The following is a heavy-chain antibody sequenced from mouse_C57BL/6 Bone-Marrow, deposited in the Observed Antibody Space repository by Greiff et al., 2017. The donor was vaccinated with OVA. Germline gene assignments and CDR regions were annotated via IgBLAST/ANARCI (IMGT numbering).Heavy chain of an antibody. CDR1: GYSITSGYY. V-gene: IGHV3-6*01. CDR2: ISYDGSN. Sequence: EVKLQESGPGLVKPSQSLSLTCSVTGYSITSGYYWNWIRQFPGNKLEWMGYISYDGSNNYNPSLKNRISITRDTSKNQFFLKLNSVTTEDTATYYCARSIVTTCRYFAVWGTGTTVTVSS. D-gene: IGHD2-5*01. J-gene: IGHJ1*03. CDR3: ARSIVTTCRYFAV.